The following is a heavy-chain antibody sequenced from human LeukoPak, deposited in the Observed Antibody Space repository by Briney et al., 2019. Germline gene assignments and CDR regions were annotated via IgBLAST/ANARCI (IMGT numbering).Heavy chain of an antibody. CDR3: ARDLRTITVAGIGVFDI. J-gene: IGHJ3*02. V-gene: IGHV1-46*01. CDR2: INPSGGNT. Sequence: ASVKVSCKASGYTFTIYYMHWVRQAPGQGLEWMGIINPSGGNTNHAQEFQGRVTMTRDMSTSTVYMELSSLRSEDTAVYYCARDLRTITVAGIGVFDIWGQGTMVTVSS. CDR1: GYTFTIYY. D-gene: IGHD6-19*01.